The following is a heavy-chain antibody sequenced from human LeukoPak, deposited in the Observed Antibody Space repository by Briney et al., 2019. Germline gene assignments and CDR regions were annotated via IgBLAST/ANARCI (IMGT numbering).Heavy chain of an antibody. CDR3: ARSSTLGYCTNGVCYSNWFDP. Sequence: ASVKVSCKASGYTFTSYDINWVRQATGQGLEWMGWMNPNSGNTGYAQKFQGRVTVTRNTSISTAYMELSSLRSEDTAVYYCARSSTLGYCTNGVCYSNWFDPWGQGTLVTVSS. J-gene: IGHJ5*02. V-gene: IGHV1-8*01. D-gene: IGHD2-8*01. CDR1: GYTFTSYD. CDR2: MNPNSGNT.